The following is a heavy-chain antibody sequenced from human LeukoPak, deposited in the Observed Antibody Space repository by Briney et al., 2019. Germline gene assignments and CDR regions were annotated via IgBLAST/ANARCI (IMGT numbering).Heavy chain of an antibody. CDR3: AREGYSYGYYFDY. J-gene: IGHJ4*02. CDR1: GDSIINYF. V-gene: IGHV4-4*07. CDR2: IYAGEGA. D-gene: IGHD5-18*01. Sequence: SSETLSLTCTVSGDSIINYFWSWIRQPAGKGLELIGRIYAGEGAKCNPSLETRVTVSVDTSTNQLSLKLSSVTAADTAVYYCAREGYSYGYYFDYWGQGTLVTVSS.